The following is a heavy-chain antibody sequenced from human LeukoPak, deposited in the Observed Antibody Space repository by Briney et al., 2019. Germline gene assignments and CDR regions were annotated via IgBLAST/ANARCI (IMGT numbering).Heavy chain of an antibody. CDR3: ARDRDDSSGYYYVEYYFDY. J-gene: IGHJ4*02. D-gene: IGHD3-22*01. CDR2: IIPIFGTA. Sequence: ASVKVSCKASGGTFSSYAISWVRQAPGQGLEWMGGIIPIFGTANYAQKFQGRVTITADESTSTAYMELSSLRSDDTAVYYCARDRDDSSGYYYVEYYFDYWGQGTLVTVSS. V-gene: IGHV1-69*13. CDR1: GGTFSSYA.